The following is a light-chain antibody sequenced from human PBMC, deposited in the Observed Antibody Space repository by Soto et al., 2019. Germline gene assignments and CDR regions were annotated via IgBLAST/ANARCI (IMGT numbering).Light chain of an antibody. Sequence: DIQMTQSPSSLSAPVGDRVTITCRASQSISNYLNWYQQKPGKAPKVLIYAASSLQSGVPSRFSGSGSGTDFTLTISSLQPEDFATYYCQQSYSTPRTFGQGTRLEIK. CDR3: QQSYSTPRT. J-gene: IGKJ5*01. CDR2: AAS. V-gene: IGKV1-39*01. CDR1: QSISNY.